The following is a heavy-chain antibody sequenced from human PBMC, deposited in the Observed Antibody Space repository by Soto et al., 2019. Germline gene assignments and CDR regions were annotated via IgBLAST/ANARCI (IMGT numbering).Heavy chain of an antibody. V-gene: IGHV4-30-4*01. D-gene: IGHD3-9*01. CDR3: ARDSSGYDLLWYGMDV. CDR1: GGSISSENYL. CDR2: IDYSGMT. J-gene: IGHJ6*02. Sequence: PSETLSLTCTVSGGSISSENYLWTWIRQSPGKGLEWIGHIDYSGMTYYSPSLKSRVTISVDTSKNQFSLKLNSVTAADTAVYYCARDSSGYDLLWYGMDVWGHGTTFTVSS.